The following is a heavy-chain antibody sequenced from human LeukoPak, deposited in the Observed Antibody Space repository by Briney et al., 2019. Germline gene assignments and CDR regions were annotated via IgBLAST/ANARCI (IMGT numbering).Heavy chain of an antibody. CDR3: ARDRATMVRGVIQTPPGTWGDY. Sequence: APVKVSCKASGYTFTSYGISWVRQAPGQGLEWMGWISAYNGNTNYAQKLQGRVTMTTDTSTSTAYMELRSLRSDDTAVYYCARDRATMVRGVIQTPPGTWGDYWGQGTLVTVSS. CDR1: GYTFTSYG. CDR2: ISAYNGNT. J-gene: IGHJ4*02. V-gene: IGHV1-18*01. D-gene: IGHD3-10*01.